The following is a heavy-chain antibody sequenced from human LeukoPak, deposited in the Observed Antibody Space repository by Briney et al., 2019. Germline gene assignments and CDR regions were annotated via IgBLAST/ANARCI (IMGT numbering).Heavy chain of an antibody. CDR3: ARDLSDPNWNRRSGY. Sequence: GGSLRLSCAASGFTFSGFWMTWVRQAPGKGLEWVSSISSSSSYIYYADTVKGRFTISRDNAKNSLYLQMNSLRAEDTAVYYCARDLSDPNWNRRSGYWGQGTLVTVSS. J-gene: IGHJ4*02. V-gene: IGHV3-21*01. CDR2: ISSSSSYI. D-gene: IGHD1-20*01. CDR1: GFTFSGFW.